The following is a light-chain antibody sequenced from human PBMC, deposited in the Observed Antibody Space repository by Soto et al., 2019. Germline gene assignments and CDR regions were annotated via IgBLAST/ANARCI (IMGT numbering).Light chain of an antibody. V-gene: IGKV3-20*01. Sequence: EIVLTQSPATLSLSPGDRATLSCRASLSVGSYLAWYQQTPGQAPRLLIYGASGRATGIPDRFGGSGSGTDFTLTISRLEPEDFAVYYCQHYGDSRTFGQGTKGDIK. CDR3: QHYGDSRT. CDR1: LSVGSY. CDR2: GAS. J-gene: IGKJ1*01.